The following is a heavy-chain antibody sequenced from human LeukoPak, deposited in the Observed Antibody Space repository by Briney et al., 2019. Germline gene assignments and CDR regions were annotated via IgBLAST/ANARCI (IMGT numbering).Heavy chain of an antibody. CDR2: IYYSGST. V-gene: IGHV4-59*01. CDR3: ARVMDSSSSPTGY. D-gene: IGHD6-13*01. Sequence: PSETLSLTCTVSGGSISSYYWSWIRQPPGKGLEWIGYIYYSGSTSYNPSLKSRVTISVDTSKNQFSLKLSSVTAADTAVYYCARVMDSSSSPTGYWGQGTLVTVSS. CDR1: GGSISSYY. J-gene: IGHJ4*02.